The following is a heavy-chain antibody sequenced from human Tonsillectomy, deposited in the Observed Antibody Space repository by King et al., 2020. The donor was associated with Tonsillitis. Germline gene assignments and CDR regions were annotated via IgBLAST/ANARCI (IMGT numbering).Heavy chain of an antibody. V-gene: IGHV3-21*01. CDR1: GFTFSTYS. D-gene: IGHD2-15*01. Sequence: VQLVESGGGLVKPGGSLRLSCAVSGFTFSTYSMDWVRQAPGKGLEWVSSISSSSDYIYYADSVRGRFTISRDNAKNSLYLQMNSLRAEDTAVYYCARQKVVVVAAPRGFVDYWGQGTLVTVSS. CDR2: ISSSSDYI. J-gene: IGHJ4*02. CDR3: ARQKVVVVAAPRGFVDY.